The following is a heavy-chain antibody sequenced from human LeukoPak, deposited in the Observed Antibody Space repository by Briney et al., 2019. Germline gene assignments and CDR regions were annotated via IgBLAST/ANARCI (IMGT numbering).Heavy chain of an antibody. V-gene: IGHV3-30*02. J-gene: IGHJ4*02. D-gene: IGHD6-13*01. CDR3: ARAARPAGVAANVQSN. Sequence: GGSLRLSCAASGFTFSSYGMHWVRQAPGKGLEWVAFIRYDGSNKYYADSVKGRFTISRDNSKNTLYLQMNSLRAEDTAVYYCARAARPAGVAANVQSNWGQGTLVTVSS. CDR1: GFTFSSYG. CDR2: IRYDGSNK.